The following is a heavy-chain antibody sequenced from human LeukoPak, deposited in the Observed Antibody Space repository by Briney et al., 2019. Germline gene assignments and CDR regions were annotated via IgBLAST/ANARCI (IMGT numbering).Heavy chain of an antibody. CDR2: ISGSGGST. V-gene: IGHV3-23*01. CDR3: ARHPYGGNPYFDY. J-gene: IGHJ4*02. Sequence: GGSLRLSCAASGFTFSSYAMSWVRQAPGRGLEWVSAISGSGGSTYYADSVKGRFTISRDNSKNTLYLQMNSLRAEDTAVYYCARHPYGGNPYFDYWGQGTLVTVSS. D-gene: IGHD4-23*01. CDR1: GFTFSSYA.